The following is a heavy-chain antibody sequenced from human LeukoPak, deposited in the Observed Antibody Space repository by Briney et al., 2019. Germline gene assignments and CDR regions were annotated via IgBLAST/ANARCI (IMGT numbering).Heavy chain of an antibody. V-gene: IGHV3-15*01. J-gene: IGHJ3*02. D-gene: IGHD1-1*01. CDR3: ITDLRKLERLGTDAFDI. CDR1: GYSISSGYY. Sequence: KPSETLSLTCTVSGYSISSGYYWGWIRQPPGKGLEWVGRIKRESDGGTTDYAAPVKGRFTISRDGAKNTLYLQMDSLKSEDTAVYYCITDLRKLERLGTDAFDIWGQGTMVTVSS. CDR2: IKRESDGGTT.